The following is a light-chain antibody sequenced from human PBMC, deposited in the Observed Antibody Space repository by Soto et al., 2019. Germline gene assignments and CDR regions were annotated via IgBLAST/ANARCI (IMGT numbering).Light chain of an antibody. J-gene: IGKJ4*01. Sequence: EIVLTQSPATLSLSPGERATLSCRASQSISNNLAWYQQKPGQAPRVLIYDASNRATGVPARFSGSGSGTDFTLTISSPEPEDFAVYYCQQRRSWPLTFGGGTKVEIK. V-gene: IGKV3-11*01. CDR2: DAS. CDR3: QQRRSWPLT. CDR1: QSISNN.